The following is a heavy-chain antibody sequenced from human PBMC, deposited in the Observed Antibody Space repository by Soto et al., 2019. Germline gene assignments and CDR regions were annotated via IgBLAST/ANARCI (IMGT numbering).Heavy chain of an antibody. V-gene: IGHV4-39*01. CDR1: GGSITSSSYY. Sequence: SETLSLTCTVSGGSITSSSYYWGWIRQPPGKGLEWIGTIYYSGSTYYNPSLKSRVTISVDTSASTAYMDLSSLRSEDTAVYYCARSSGFPFFDYWGQGTLVTVSS. J-gene: IGHJ4*02. D-gene: IGHD3-22*01. CDR3: ARSSGFPFFDY. CDR2: IYYSGST.